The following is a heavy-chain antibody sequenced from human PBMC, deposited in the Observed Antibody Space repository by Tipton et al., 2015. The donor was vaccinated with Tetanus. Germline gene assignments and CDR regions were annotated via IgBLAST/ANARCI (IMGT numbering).Heavy chain of an antibody. CDR3: ASTIESAAANWYFDL. V-gene: IGHV4-39*01. Sequence: TPSLTCTVSGGSISSSSYYWGWIRQPPGKGLEWIGSIYYSGSTYYNPSLKSRVTISVDTSKNQFSLKLSSVTAADTAVYYCASTIESAAANWYFDLWGRGTLVTVSS. CDR2: IYYSGST. D-gene: IGHD2-2*01. CDR1: GGSISSSSYY. J-gene: IGHJ2*01.